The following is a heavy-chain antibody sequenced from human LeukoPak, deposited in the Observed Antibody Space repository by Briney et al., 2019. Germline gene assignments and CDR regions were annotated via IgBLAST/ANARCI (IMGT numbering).Heavy chain of an antibody. J-gene: IGHJ4*02. CDR2: IIPIFGTA. V-gene: IGHV1-69*13. CDR3: ARDESSGHGNYFDY. D-gene: IGHD3-10*01. Sequence: SVKVSCKASGGTFSSYAISWVRQAPGQGLEWMGGIIPIFGTANYAQKFQGRVTITADESTSTAYMELSSLRSEDTAVYYCARDESSGHGNYFDYWGQGTLVTVSS. CDR1: GGTFSSYA.